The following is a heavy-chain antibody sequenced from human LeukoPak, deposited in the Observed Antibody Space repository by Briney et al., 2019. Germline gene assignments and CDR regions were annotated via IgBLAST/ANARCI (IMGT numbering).Heavy chain of an antibody. J-gene: IGHJ4*02. CDR2: IWYDGSNK. D-gene: IGHD1-20*01. CDR1: GFTFSSYG. Sequence: HPGGSLRLSCAASGFTFSSYGMHWVRQAPGKGLEWVAAIWYDGSNKYYADSVKGRFTISRDNSKNTLYLQMNSLRAEDTAVYYCAREEITGTTHRLLDYWGQGTLVTVSS. CDR3: AREEITGTTHRLLDY. V-gene: IGHV3-33*01.